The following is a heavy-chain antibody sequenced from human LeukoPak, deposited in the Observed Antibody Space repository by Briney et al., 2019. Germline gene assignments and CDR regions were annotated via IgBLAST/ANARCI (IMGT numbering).Heavy chain of an antibody. J-gene: IGHJ3*02. V-gene: IGHV3-53*01. Sequence: GGSLRLSCAASGFTFSTYWMSWVRQAPGKGLEWVSVIYSGGSTYYADSVKGRFTISRDNSKNTLYLQMNSLRAEDTAVYYCARALTTMGARYAFDIWGQGTMVTVSS. D-gene: IGHD4-11*01. CDR3: ARALTTMGARYAFDI. CDR2: IYSGGST. CDR1: GFTFSTYW.